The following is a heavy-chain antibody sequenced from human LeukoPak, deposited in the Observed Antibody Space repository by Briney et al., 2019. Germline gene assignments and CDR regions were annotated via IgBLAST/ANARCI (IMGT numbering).Heavy chain of an antibody. V-gene: IGHV1-69*13. Sequence: SVKVSCKASGGTFSSYAISWVRQAPGQGLEWMGGIIPIFGTANYAQKFQGRVTITADESTSTAYMELSSLRSEDTAVYYCARLHGSGSPDNYGMDVWGQGTTVTVSS. CDR2: IIPIFGTA. CDR3: ARLHGSGSPDNYGMDV. D-gene: IGHD3-10*01. CDR1: GGTFSSYA. J-gene: IGHJ6*02.